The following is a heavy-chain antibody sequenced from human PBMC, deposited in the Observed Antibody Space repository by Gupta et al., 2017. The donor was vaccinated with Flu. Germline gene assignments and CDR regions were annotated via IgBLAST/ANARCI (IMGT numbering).Heavy chain of an antibody. CDR3: ARGVRFTDYGFDS. Sequence: QVDLMESGGSVVQPGTSMRLSWAAYGYSFSNCDMLWVRQAPGKRLEWVEFIWPEGNRKFYANSVRGQLSISRDNCENTLFLQMNSLRVENTAVYCCARGVRFTDYGFDSWGQGSRVSVST. D-gene: IGHD3-10*01. V-gene: IGHV3-33*01. CDR2: IWPEGNRK. CDR1: GYSFSNCD. J-gene: IGHJ5*01.